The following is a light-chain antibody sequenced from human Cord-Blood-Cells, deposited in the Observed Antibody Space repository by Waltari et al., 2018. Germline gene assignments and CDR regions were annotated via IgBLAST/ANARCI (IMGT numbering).Light chain of an antibody. CDR2: DAS. Sequence: DIVLTPYPATLSLSPGESATLSCRASQRVSSYLAWYQQKPGQAPRLLIYDASNRATGIPARFSGSGSGTDFTLTISSLEPEDFAVYYCQQRSNWPVTFGPGTKVDIK. V-gene: IGKV3-11*01. CDR3: QQRSNWPVT. J-gene: IGKJ3*01. CDR1: QRVSSY.